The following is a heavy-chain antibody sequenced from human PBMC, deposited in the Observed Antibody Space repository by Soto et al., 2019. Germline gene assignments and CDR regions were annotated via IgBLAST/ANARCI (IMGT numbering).Heavy chain of an antibody. J-gene: IGHJ4*02. Sequence: ASVKVSCKASGYTFTSYGISWVRQAPGQGLEWMGWISAYNGNTNYAQKHQGRVTMTTDTSTSTAYMELRSLRSDDTAVYYCARAFQLHEWIQLWPYFDYWGQGTLVTVSS. D-gene: IGHD5-18*01. CDR2: ISAYNGNT. V-gene: IGHV1-18*01. CDR1: GYTFTSYG. CDR3: ARAFQLHEWIQLWPYFDY.